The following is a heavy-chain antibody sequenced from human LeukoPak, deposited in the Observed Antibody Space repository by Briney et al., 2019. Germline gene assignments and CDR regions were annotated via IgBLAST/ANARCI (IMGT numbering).Heavy chain of an antibody. Sequence: SETLSLTCSVSGGSIRSTTYYWGWIRQPPGKGLEWIGSIYYSGNTYYSPSLMSRVTISVDTSKNQFSLKLSSVTAADTAVYYCARDSGSYYRGWFDPWGQGTLVTVSS. V-gene: IGHV4-39*07. CDR3: ARDSGSYYRGWFDP. D-gene: IGHD1-26*01. CDR1: GGSIRSTTYY. J-gene: IGHJ5*02. CDR2: IYYSGNT.